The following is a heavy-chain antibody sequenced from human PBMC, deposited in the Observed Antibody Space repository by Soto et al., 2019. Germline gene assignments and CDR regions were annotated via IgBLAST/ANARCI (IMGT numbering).Heavy chain of an antibody. D-gene: IGHD3-9*01. CDR2: IIGSGGHT. J-gene: IGHJ4*02. CDR1: GFTFSNYG. CDR3: ARVLTGYYGSRWDF. Sequence: EVQLLESGGGLVEPGGSLRLSCAASGFTFSNYGMTWVRQAPGKGLEWLSGIIGSGGHTFHADSMKGRFTISRDNSKNTLYLQMNSLRADDAAVYYCARVLTGYYGSRWDFWGQGTLVTVSS. V-gene: IGHV3-23*01.